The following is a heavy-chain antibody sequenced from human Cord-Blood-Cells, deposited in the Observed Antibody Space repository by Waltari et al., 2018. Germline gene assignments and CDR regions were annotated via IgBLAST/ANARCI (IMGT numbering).Heavy chain of an antibody. V-gene: IGHV3-23*04. Sequence: EVQLVESGGGLVQPGGSLRLPCAASGFTFSRHALRWVRQAPGKGLEWVSAISGSGGSTYYADSVKGRFTISRDNSKNTLYLQMNSLRAEDTAVYYCAKEFYGDYFDYWGQGTLVTVSS. J-gene: IGHJ4*02. CDR2: ISGSGGST. CDR1: GFTFSRHA. CDR3: AKEFYGDYFDY. D-gene: IGHD4-17*01.